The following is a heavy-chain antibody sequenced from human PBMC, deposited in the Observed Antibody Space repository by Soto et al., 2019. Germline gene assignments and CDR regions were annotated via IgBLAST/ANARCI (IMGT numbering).Heavy chain of an antibody. CDR2: INAGNGNT. Sequence: QVQLVQSGAEEKKPGASVKVSCKASGYTFTSYAMHWVRQAPGQRLEWMGWINAGNGNTKYSQKFQGRVTITRDTSASTADMELSSLRSEDTAVYYCARGLPLAADYWGQGTLVTVSS. CDR1: GYTFTSYA. V-gene: IGHV1-3*05. J-gene: IGHJ4*02. CDR3: ARGLPLAADY.